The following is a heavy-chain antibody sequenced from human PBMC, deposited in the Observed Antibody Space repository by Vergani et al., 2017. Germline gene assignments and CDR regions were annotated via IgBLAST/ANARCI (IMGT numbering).Heavy chain of an antibody. J-gene: IGHJ3*02. Sequence: QVQLVQSGAELKKPGASVSVSCKGSSHTFQTYGINWVRLAPGQGLECMGRIIPIFRTANYAQKFQGRVTITADESTNTAYMELSSLRSEDTAVYYCARANVELTTIRGDAFDIWGQGTMVTVSS. D-gene: IGHD5-24*01. CDR2: IIPIFRTA. V-gene: IGHV1-69*13. CDR1: SHTFQTYG. CDR3: ARANVELTTIRGDAFDI.